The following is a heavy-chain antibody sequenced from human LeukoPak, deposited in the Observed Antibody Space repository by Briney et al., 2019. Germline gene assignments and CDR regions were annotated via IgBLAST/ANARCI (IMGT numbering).Heavy chain of an antibody. Sequence: ASVKVSCKASGYTFTSHYMHWVRQAPEQGLEWMGIINPSGGSTSYAQKFQGRVTMTRDMSTRTDYMELSSLRSEDTAVYYCARDNDSRDPPHFDYWGQGTLVTVSS. CDR2: INPSGGST. CDR3: ARDNDSRDPPHFDY. J-gene: IGHJ4*02. CDR1: GYTFTSHY. D-gene: IGHD3-16*01. V-gene: IGHV1-46*01.